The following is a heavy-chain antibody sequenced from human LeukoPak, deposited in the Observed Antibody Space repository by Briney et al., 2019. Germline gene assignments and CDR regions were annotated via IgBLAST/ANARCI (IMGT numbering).Heavy chain of an antibody. CDR3: ARGVTAVGTFYFDY. D-gene: IGHD6-13*01. V-gene: IGHV4-39*01. CDR2: IYYSGST. Sequence: SETLSLTCTVSGGSISSSSYYWGWIRQPPGKGLEWIGSIYYSGSTYYNPSLKSRVTISVDTSKNQFSLKLSSVTAADTAVYFCARGVTAVGTFYFDYWGQGTLVTVSS. J-gene: IGHJ4*02. CDR1: GGSISSSSYY.